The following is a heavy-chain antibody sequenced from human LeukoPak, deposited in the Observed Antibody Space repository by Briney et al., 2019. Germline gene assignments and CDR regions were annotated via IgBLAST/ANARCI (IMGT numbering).Heavy chain of an antibody. J-gene: IGHJ6*02. CDR2: VYSDGSYI. CDR3: ARDLATHGSGSYGMDV. Sequence: GGSLRLSCAASGFTFSTYTMNWVRQAPGKGLEWVACVYSDGSYIYYADSVKGRFTISRDNAKNSLYLQMNSLRAEDTAVYYCARDLATHGSGSYGMDVWGQGTTVTVSS. V-gene: IGHV3-21*01. CDR1: GFTFSTYT. D-gene: IGHD3-10*01.